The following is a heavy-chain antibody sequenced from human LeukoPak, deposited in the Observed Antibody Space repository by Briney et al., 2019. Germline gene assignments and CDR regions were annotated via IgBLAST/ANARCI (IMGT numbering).Heavy chain of an antibody. V-gene: IGHV3-30*02. CDR3: AKCAIRLAYCGGDCYCSPDY. D-gene: IGHD2-21*01. Sequence: GGSLRLSCAASGFTFSSYGMHWVRQAPGKGLEWVAFIRYDGSNKYYADSVKGRFTISRDNSKNTLYLQMNSLRAEDTAVYYCAKCAIRLAYCGGDCYCSPDYWGQGTLVTVSS. CDR2: IRYDGSNK. CDR1: GFTFSSYG. J-gene: IGHJ4*02.